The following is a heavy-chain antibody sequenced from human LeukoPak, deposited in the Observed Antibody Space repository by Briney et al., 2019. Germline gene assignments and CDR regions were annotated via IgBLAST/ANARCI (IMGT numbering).Heavy chain of an antibody. CDR1: GYSISSGYY. CDR3: ARVGDILTGVDY. V-gene: IGHV4-38-2*02. Sequence: RTSETLSLTCTVSGYSISSGYYWGWIRQPPGKGLEWIGSIYHSGSTYYNPSLKSRVTISVDTSKNQFSLKLSSVTAADTAVYYCARVGDILTGVDYWGQGTLVTVSS. D-gene: IGHD3-9*01. CDR2: IYHSGST. J-gene: IGHJ4*02.